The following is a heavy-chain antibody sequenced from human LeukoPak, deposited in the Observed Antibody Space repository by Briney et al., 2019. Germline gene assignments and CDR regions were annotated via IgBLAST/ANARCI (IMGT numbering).Heavy chain of an antibody. J-gene: IGHJ6*03. D-gene: IGHD3-9*01. V-gene: IGHV1-2*06. Sequence: ASVKVSCKASGYTFTGYYMHWVRQAPGQGLEWMGRINPNSGGTNYAQKFQGRVTMTRDTSISTAYMEMSRLRSDDTAVYYCARDRVYDILTGYYYYYYYMDVWGEGTTVTVSS. CDR2: INPNSGGT. CDR3: ARDRVYDILTGYYYYYYYMDV. CDR1: GYTFTGYY.